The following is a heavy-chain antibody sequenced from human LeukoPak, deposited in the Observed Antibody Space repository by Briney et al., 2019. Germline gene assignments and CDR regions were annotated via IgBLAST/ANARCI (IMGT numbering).Heavy chain of an antibody. CDR1: GFTFSSYA. CDR3: ARADQPMTTVTYHDY. CDR2: ISYDGSNK. V-gene: IGHV3-30-3*01. Sequence: GGSLRLSCAASGFTFSSYAMHWVRQAPGKGLEWVAVISYDGSNKYYADSVKGRFTISRDNSKNTLYLQMNSLRAEDTAVYYCARADQPMTTVTYHDYWGQGTLVTVSP. J-gene: IGHJ4*02. D-gene: IGHD4-17*01.